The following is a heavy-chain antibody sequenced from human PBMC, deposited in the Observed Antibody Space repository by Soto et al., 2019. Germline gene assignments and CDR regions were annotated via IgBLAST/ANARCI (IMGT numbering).Heavy chain of an antibody. V-gene: IGHV4-34*01. Sequence: QVQLQQWGAGLLKPSETLSLTCAVYGGFVSSGSYYWSWIRQPPGKGLEWIGEMSHSGGTHFNPSLKSRDTISVDTSKNQFSLKMSSVTAADPALYYCARVERGTATTVVDAFDIWGPGTMVTVSS. CDR2: MSHSGGT. CDR3: ARVERGTATTVVDAFDI. D-gene: IGHD1-1*01. J-gene: IGHJ3*02. CDR1: GGFVSSGSYY.